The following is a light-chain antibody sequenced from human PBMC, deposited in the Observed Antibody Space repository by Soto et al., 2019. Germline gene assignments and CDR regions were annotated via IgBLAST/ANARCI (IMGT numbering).Light chain of an antibody. J-gene: IGKJ1*01. CDR2: GAS. CDR1: QSVSSNY. V-gene: IGKV3-20*01. Sequence: NVLTQSPGTLSLSPGERATLSCRASQSVSSNYLAWYQQKPGQAPKLLIYGASIRATGVPDRFSGSGSGTDFSLTIYRREPDDFAGYFCQHYVYSPLPFGQGTKVEVK. CDR3: QHYVYSPLP.